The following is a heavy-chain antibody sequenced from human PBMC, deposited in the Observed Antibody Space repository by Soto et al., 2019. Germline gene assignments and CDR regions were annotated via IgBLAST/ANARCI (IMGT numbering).Heavy chain of an antibody. CDR1: GFTFSSYG. Sequence: QVQLVESGGGVVQPGRSPRLSCAASGFTFSSYGMHWVRQAPGKGLEWVAVIWYDGSNKYYADSVKGRFTISRDNSKNTLYLQMNSLRAEDTAVYYCARESPAAGDDAFDIWGQGTMVTVSS. V-gene: IGHV3-33*01. D-gene: IGHD6-13*01. CDR2: IWYDGSNK. CDR3: ARESPAAGDDAFDI. J-gene: IGHJ3*02.